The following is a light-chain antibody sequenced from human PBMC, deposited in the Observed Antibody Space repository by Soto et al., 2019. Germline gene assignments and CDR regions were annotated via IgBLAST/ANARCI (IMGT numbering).Light chain of an antibody. J-gene: IGKJ5*01. CDR2: GAF. Sequence: IVLTQSPVTLSLSPGERATLSCRASQSLSSSYFAWYQHKPGQGPRLLIYGAFTRATGIPDRFSGSGSGTDFTLTISRLETEDFAVHSCQHHETLITFGQGTRLEIK. CDR3: QHHETLIT. CDR1: QSLSSSY. V-gene: IGKV3-20*01.